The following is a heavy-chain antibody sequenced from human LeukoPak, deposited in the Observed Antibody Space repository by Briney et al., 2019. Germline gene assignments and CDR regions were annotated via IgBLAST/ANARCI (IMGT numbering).Heavy chain of an antibody. J-gene: IGHJ6*03. Sequence: GGSLRLSCAASGFTFSSNWMSWVRQAPGKGLEWVANIKEDGGETNYVDSVKGRFIISRDNANNSLYLQMNSLRAEDTAVYYCARDCGYCSGGSCYTRMDVWGKGTTVTVSS. D-gene: IGHD2-15*01. V-gene: IGHV3-7*01. CDR2: IKEDGGET. CDR3: ARDCGYCSGGSCYTRMDV. CDR1: GFTFSSNW.